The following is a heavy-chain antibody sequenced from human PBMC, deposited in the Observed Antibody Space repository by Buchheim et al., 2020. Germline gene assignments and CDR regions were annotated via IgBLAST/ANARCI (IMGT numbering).Heavy chain of an antibody. CDR1: RFTFSTYW. CDR3: ARENRYSSGWWGGNHYYGMDV. D-gene: IGHD6-19*01. J-gene: IGHJ6*02. V-gene: IGHV3-74*01. CDR2: INSDGITT. Sequence: EVQLVESGGGLVQPGGSLRLSCEASRFTFSTYWMHWVRQAPGKGLVWVARINSDGITTTYADSVKGRFTISRDNAKNTLYLQMNSLRAEDTAVYYCARENRYSSGWWGGNHYYGMDVWGQGTT.